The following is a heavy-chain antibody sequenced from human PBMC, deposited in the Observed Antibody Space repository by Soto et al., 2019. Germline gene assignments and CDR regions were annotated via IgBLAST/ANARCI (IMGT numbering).Heavy chain of an antibody. J-gene: IGHJ4*02. CDR2: IKNDGGSA. CDR3: ARVWDENNSFFAY. Sequence: GGSLRLSCAASGFTFSSYWMHWVRQAPGKGLVWVSRIKNDGGSATYADSVQGRFTISRDNARNTLYLQMNSLTAEDTAVYYCARVWDENNSFFAYWGQGALVTVSS. D-gene: IGHD1-26*01. V-gene: IGHV3-74*01. CDR1: GFTFSSYW.